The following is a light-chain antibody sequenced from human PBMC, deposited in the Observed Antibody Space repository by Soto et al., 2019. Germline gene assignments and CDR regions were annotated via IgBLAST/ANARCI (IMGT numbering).Light chain of an antibody. CDR2: GVS. J-gene: IGKJ1*01. V-gene: IGKV3-15*01. Sequence: EIVLTQSPGTLSLSPGERATLSCRASQSVRSSHLAWYQQKPGQAPRLLIYGVSTRATGIPARFSGSGSGTEFTLTISRLQSEDVAVYHCQQYNTWPLTFGQGTKVDI. CDR3: QQYNTWPLT. CDR1: QSVRSSH.